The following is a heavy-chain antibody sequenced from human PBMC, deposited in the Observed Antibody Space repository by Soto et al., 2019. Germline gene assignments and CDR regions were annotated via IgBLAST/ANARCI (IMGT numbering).Heavy chain of an antibody. D-gene: IGHD6-13*01. V-gene: IGHV4-59*12. CDR1: GGSSSGAY. CDR2: VYYTGST. CDR3: ATSVAAPGAHIDY. J-gene: IGHJ4*01. Sequence: PSETVSLTCSVSGGSSSGAYSSWIGRYPGKGLEWLGYVYYTGSTNYSPSLRSRVSISVDTSNNEFSLRLRSVPAADTAVYLCATSVAAPGAHIDYWGHGTQVTVSS.